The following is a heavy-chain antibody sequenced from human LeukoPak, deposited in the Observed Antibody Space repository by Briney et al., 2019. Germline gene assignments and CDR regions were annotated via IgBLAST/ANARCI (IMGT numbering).Heavy chain of an antibody. Sequence: SGTLSLTCAVSSGSISDGTWWTWVRQPPGKGLEWIGQIDHSGGTDYSPSLKSRVTISLDKSKSQLSLNLRSVTAADTAIYYCAKHRGYAFDSWGQGTLVTVSS. CDR3: AKHRGYAFDS. CDR1: SGSISDGTW. CDR2: IDHSGGT. V-gene: IGHV4-4*02. J-gene: IGHJ4*02. D-gene: IGHD5-12*01.